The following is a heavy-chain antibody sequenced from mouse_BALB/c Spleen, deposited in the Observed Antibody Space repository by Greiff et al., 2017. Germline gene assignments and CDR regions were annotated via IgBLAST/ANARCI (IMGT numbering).Heavy chain of an antibody. V-gene: IGHV2-9*02. J-gene: IGHJ4*01. Sequence: QVQLQQSGPGLVAPSQSLSITCTVSGFSLTSYGVHWVRQPAGKGLEWLGVIWAGGSTNYNSALMSRLSISKDNSKSQVFLKMNSLQTDDTAMYYCARERGNYGAMEYWGQGTSGTVSS. CDR2: IWAGGST. CDR1: GFSLTSYG. CDR3: ARERGNYGAMEY. D-gene: IGHD2-1*01.